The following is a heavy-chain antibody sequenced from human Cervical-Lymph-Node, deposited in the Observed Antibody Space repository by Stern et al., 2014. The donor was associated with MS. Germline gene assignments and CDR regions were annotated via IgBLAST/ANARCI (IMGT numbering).Heavy chain of an antibody. CDR3: ARYTVRDWFDP. J-gene: IGHJ5*02. D-gene: IGHD4-17*01. Sequence: QVQLQQWGAGLLKPSETLSLTCAVYGGSFSGYYWSWIRQSPGKGLEWIGEINHSGNTNYNPSLKSRVTISADTSRSQFSLKLGSVTAADTAVYYCARYTVRDWFDPWGQGTLV. CDR1: GGSFSGYY. CDR2: INHSGNT. V-gene: IGHV4-34*01.